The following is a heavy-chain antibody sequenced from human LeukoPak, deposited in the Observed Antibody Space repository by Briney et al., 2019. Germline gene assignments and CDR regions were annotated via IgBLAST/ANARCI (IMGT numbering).Heavy chain of an antibody. CDR2: ISGLSTHI. J-gene: IGHJ4*02. Sequence: PWGSLRLSCSASGFTFSDYDMNWVRQAPGKGLEWVSSISGLSTHIYYGDSVKGRFSISRDNAKNSVYLQMNSLGVEDTAIYYCGRAFPPLRTSSAGDLWGQGILVTVSS. CDR1: GFTFSDYD. CDR3: GRAFPPLRTSSAGDL. D-gene: IGHD3-16*01. V-gene: IGHV3-69-1*02.